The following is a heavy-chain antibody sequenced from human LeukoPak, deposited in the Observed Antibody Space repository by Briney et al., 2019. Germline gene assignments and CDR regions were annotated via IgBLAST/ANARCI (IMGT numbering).Heavy chain of an antibody. D-gene: IGHD5-18*01. V-gene: IGHV3-74*01. CDR1: GFTFSSHL. CDR3: ARGGSDTAMAHDY. Sequence: GGSLRLSCAASGFTFSSHLMHWVRQAPGKGLMWVSRINRDGSSTDYADSVKGRFTISRDDAKSTLFLQVNSLRAEDTAVYFCARGGSDTAMAHDYWGQGTLVTVSS. CDR2: INRDGSST. J-gene: IGHJ4*02.